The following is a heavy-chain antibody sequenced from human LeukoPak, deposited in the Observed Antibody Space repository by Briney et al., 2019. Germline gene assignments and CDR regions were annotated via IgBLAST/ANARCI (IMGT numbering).Heavy chain of an antibody. CDR3: AKDLRYYGSGSYLGFDY. CDR2: ISYDGSNK. V-gene: IGHV3-30*18. D-gene: IGHD3-10*01. CDR1: GFTFSSYG. J-gene: IGHJ4*02. Sequence: GRSLRLSCAASGFTFSSYGMHWVRQAPDKGLEWVAVISYDGSNKYYADSVKGRFTISRDNSKNTLYLQMNSLRAEDTAVYYCAKDLRYYGSGSYLGFDYWGQGTLVTVSS.